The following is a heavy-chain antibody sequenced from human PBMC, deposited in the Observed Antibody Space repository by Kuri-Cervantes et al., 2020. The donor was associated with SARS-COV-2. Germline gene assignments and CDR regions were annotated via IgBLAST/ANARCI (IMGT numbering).Heavy chain of an antibody. CDR1: GGSISSSSYY. Sequence: SETLSLTCTVSGGSISSSSYYWGWIRQPPGKGLEWIGSIYYSGSTYYNPSLKSRVTISVDTSKNQFSLKLSSVTAADTAVYYCASVAYYYGSGSYPQYYYYCYMDVWGKGTTVTVSS. J-gene: IGHJ6*03. CDR2: IYYSGST. V-gene: IGHV4-39*01. CDR3: ASVAYYYGSGSYPQYYYYCYMDV. D-gene: IGHD3-10*01.